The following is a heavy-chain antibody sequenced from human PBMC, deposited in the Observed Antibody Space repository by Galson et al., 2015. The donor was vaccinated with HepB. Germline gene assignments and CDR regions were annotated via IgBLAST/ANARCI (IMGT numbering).Heavy chain of an antibody. CDR1: GYTFTAYF. V-gene: IGHV1-3*01. J-gene: IGHJ5*02. D-gene: IGHD6-13*01. CDR2: INAVNGHT. Sequence: SVKVSCKASGYTFTAYFIHWLRQAPGQRLEWMGWINAVNGHTKYSQKFQDRVTITRDTSATTAYMELSSLKSEDTAVYYCTTDQGQLVQNWFDPWGQGTLVTVSS. CDR3: TTDQGQLVQNWFDP.